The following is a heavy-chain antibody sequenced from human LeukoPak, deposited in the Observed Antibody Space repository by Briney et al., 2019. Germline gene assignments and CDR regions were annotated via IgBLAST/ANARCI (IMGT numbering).Heavy chain of an antibody. CDR2: IYPGDSDT. CDR3: ARLSGTTKYFDY. V-gene: IGHV5-51*01. CDR1: GYRFTSYW. J-gene: IGHJ4*02. D-gene: IGHD1-1*01. Sequence: GAALQISCKGSGYRFTSYWIGWGRPMPGKGLGWMGIIYPGDSDTRYSPSFQGQVTISADKSISTAYLQWSSLKASDTAMYYCARLSGTTKYFDYWGQGTLVTVSS.